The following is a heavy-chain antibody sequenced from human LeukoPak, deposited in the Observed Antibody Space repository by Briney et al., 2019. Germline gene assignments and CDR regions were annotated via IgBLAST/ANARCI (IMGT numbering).Heavy chain of an antibody. V-gene: IGHV3-30*02. CDR3: AKSPRSTAMVLDY. CDR1: GFTFSSYG. CDR2: IRYDGSNK. J-gene: IGHJ4*02. Sequence: GGSLRLSCAASGFTFSSYGMHWVRQAPGKGLEWVAFIRYDGSNKYYADSVKGRFTISRDNSKNTLYLQMNSLRPEDTAVYYCAKSPRSTAMVLDYWGQGTLVTVSS. D-gene: IGHD5-18*01.